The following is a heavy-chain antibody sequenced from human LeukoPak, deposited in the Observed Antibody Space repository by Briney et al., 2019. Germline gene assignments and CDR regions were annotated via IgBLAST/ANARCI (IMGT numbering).Heavy chain of an antibody. D-gene: IGHD3-10*01. CDR1: GGSISSGGYY. CDR2: IAESGST. CDR3: ARVDYYPSGTYINWFDP. J-gene: IGHJ5*02. Sequence: PLQTLSLTCTVSGGSISSGGYYWSWIRQHPGKGLEWIGHIAESGSTYYSPSLKSRVPISVDTSKNQFSLKLSSVTAADTAVYYCARVDYYPSGTYINWFDPWGQGTQVTVSS. V-gene: IGHV4-31*03.